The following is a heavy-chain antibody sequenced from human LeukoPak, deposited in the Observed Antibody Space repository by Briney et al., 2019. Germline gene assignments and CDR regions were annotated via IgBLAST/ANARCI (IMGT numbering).Heavy chain of an antibody. CDR3: ARSYVRGVMTSLFDY. V-gene: IGHV2-70*11. CDR2: IDWDDDK. CDR1: GFSLSTSGMC. Sequence: SGPTLVNPTQTLTLTCTFSGFSLSTSGMCVSWIRQPPGKALEWLARIDWDDDKYYSTSLKTRLTISKDTSKNQVVLTMTNMDPVDTATYYCARSYVRGVMTSLFDYWGQGTLVTVSS. D-gene: IGHD3-10*01. J-gene: IGHJ4*02.